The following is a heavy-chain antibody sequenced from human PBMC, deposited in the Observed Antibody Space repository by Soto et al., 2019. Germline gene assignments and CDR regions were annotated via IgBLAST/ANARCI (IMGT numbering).Heavy chain of an antibody. D-gene: IGHD3-3*01. CDR2: ISCYNGKT. CDR1: GYSFTAYG. Sequence: QVQVVQSGDEVKETGASVRVSCKTSGYSFTAYGISWVRQAPGQGLEWMGWISCYNGKTKYAQKVQGRVTMTTDTSKSTAYMEGRSLKSADTAIYYCARDAPPPELRFLEWHNYDYTGMDAWAQGTTVPVSS. V-gene: IGHV1-18*01. CDR3: ARDAPPPELRFLEWHNYDYTGMDA. J-gene: IGHJ6*02.